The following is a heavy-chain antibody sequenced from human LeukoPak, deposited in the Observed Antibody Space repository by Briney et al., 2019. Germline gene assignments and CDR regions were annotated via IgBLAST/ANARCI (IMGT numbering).Heavy chain of an antibody. D-gene: IGHD6-6*01. CDR3: ARLVSSGYEQLVGGYYFDY. Sequence: SETLSLTCTVSGGSISSYYWSWIRQPPGKGLEWIGYIYTSGSTNYNPSLKSRVTISVDTSKNQFSLKLSSVTAADTAVYYCARLVSSGYEQLVGGYYFDYWGQGTLVTVSS. CDR1: GGSISSYY. CDR2: IYTSGST. V-gene: IGHV4-4*09. J-gene: IGHJ4*02.